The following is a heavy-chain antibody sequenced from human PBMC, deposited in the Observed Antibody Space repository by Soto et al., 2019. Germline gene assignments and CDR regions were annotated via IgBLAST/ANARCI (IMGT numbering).Heavy chain of an antibody. Sequence: GGSLRLSCSASGFTFSSYAMHWVRQAPGKGLEYVSAISSNGGSTYYADSVKGRFTISRDNSKNTLYLQMSSLRAEDTAVYYCVKERGGIVLMVYAIPGPFDYWGQGTLVTVSS. CDR1: GFTFSSYA. D-gene: IGHD2-8*01. CDR3: VKERGGIVLMVYAIPGPFDY. J-gene: IGHJ4*02. CDR2: ISSNGGST. V-gene: IGHV3-64D*08.